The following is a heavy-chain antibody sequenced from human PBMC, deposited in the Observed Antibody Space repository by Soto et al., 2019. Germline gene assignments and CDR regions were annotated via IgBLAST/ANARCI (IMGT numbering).Heavy chain of an antibody. V-gene: IGHV4-30-4*01. J-gene: IGHJ5*02. Sequence: QVQLQESGPGLVKPSQTLSLTCTVSGGSISSGDYYWSWIRQPPGKGLEWIGYIYYSGSTYYNPSLKSRVTISVDTSKNLFSLKLSSVTAADTAVYYCARDSYDYVWRSYGLGTWGQGTLVTVSS. CDR1: GGSISSGDYY. D-gene: IGHD3-16*01. CDR3: ARDSYDYVWRSYGLGT. CDR2: IYYSGST.